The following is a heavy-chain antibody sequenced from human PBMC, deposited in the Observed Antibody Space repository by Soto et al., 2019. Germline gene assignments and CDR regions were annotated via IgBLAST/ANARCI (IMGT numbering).Heavy chain of an antibody. CDR1: GGSISSGGYY. Sequence: QVQLQESGPGLVKPSQTLSLTCTVSGGSISSGGYYWSWIRQHPGKGLEWIGYIYYSGSTYYNPSLKSRVTISVYTSKNQCSLKLSSVTAADTAVYYCARSKKGDYYGSGSYYRSWFDPWGQGTLVTVSS. CDR2: IYYSGST. V-gene: IGHV4-31*03. J-gene: IGHJ5*02. D-gene: IGHD3-10*01. CDR3: ARSKKGDYYGSGSYYRSWFDP.